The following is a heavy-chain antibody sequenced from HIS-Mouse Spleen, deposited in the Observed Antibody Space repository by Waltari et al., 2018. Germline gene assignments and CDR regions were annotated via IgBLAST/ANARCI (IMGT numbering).Heavy chain of an antibody. Sequence: QVQLQESGPGLVKPSETLSLTCTVSGGSISSYYWSWIRQPPGKGLEWFGYIYYSGSTHYHPCLKSRVTISVDTSKYQFSLKLSSVTAADTAVYYCARRISYGEGWFDPWGQGTLVTVSS. J-gene: IGHJ5*02. V-gene: IGHV4-59*01. CDR2: IYYSGST. CDR1: GGSISSYY. CDR3: ARRISYGEGWFDP. D-gene: IGHD4-17*01.